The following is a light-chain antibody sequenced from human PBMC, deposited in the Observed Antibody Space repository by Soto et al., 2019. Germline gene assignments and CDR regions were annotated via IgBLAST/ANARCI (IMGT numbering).Light chain of an antibody. CDR3: QQYNDWPGT. Sequence: EIVMTQSPATLSVSPGEGATLSCRTRPVVDSNLAWYQQKPGQAPRLLIYGASSRATGIPARFSGSGSGTEFTLTISSLQSEDFAVYYCQQYNDWPGTFGQGTKVDIK. V-gene: IGKV3-15*01. CDR1: PVVDSN. J-gene: IGKJ1*01. CDR2: GAS.